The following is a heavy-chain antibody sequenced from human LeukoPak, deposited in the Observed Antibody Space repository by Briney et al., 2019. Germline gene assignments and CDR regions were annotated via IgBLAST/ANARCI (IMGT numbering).Heavy chain of an antibody. CDR2: INPNSSGT. CDR1: GYTFTGYY. CDR3: ARDSSGFIVENWFDP. V-gene: IGHV1-2*02. J-gene: IGHJ5*02. D-gene: IGHD3-22*01. Sequence: ASVKVSCKASGYTFTGYYMHWVRQAPGQGLEWMGWINPNSSGTNYAQKFQGRVTMTRDTSISTAYMELSRLRSDDTAVYYCARDSSGFIVENWFDPWGQGTLVTVSS.